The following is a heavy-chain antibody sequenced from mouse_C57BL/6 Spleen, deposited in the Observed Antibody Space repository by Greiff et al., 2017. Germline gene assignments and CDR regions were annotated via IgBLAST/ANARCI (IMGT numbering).Heavy chain of an antibody. J-gene: IGHJ1*03. CDR3: ARETTGYFDV. CDR1: GFTFSDYG. D-gene: IGHD1-1*01. CDR2: ISSGSSTI. V-gene: IGHV5-17*01. Sequence: EVKLVESGGGLVKPGGSLKLSCAASGFTFSDYGMHWVRQAPEKGLEWVAYISSGSSTIYYADTVKGRFTISRDNAKNTLFLQMTSLRSEDTAMYYCARETTGYFDVWGTGTTVTVSS.